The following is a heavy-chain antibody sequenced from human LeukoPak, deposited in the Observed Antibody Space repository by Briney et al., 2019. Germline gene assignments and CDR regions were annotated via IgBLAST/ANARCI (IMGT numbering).Heavy chain of an antibody. D-gene: IGHD3-10*01. Sequence: GSLRLSCAASRFTFTRHAMSWVRQAPGKGLEWVSTTGLESVHTLCADSVQGRFTVSRDNSRNTLDLQMDNLTVDDTAIYYCVRGDDIGKHPTRAYYFDIWGQGTLVSVSS. CDR1: RFTFTRHA. CDR3: VRGDDIGKHPTRAYYFDI. J-gene: IGHJ4*02. CDR2: TGLESVHT. V-gene: IGHV3-23*01.